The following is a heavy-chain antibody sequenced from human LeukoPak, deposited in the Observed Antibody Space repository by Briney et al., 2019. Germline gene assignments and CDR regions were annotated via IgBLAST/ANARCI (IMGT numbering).Heavy chain of an antibody. J-gene: IGHJ5*02. V-gene: IGHV1-46*01. Sequence: GASVKVSCKASGYTFTSYYMHWVRQAPGQGLEWMGIINPSGGSTSYAQKFQGRVTMTRDTSTSTVYMELSSLRSEDTAVYYCARDPSRIQLYYWFDPWGQGTPVTVSS. CDR1: GYTFTSYY. CDR2: INPSGGST. D-gene: IGHD5-18*01. CDR3: ARDPSRIQLYYWFDP.